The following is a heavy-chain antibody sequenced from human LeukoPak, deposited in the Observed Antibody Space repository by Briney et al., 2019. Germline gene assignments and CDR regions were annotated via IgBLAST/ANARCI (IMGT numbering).Heavy chain of an antibody. CDR1: GGSISSYY. D-gene: IGHD2-2*01. CDR3: ARVPYCSSTSCLFDY. CDR2: IYYSGST. J-gene: IGHJ4*02. Sequence: SETLSLTCAVSGGSISSYYWSWIRQPPGKGLEWIGYIYYSGSTNYNPSLKSRVTISVDTSKNQFSLKLSSVTAADTAVYYCARVPYCSSTSCLFDYWGQGTLVTVSS. V-gene: IGHV4-59*01.